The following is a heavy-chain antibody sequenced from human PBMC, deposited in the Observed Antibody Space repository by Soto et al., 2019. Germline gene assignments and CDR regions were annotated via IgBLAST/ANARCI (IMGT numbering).Heavy chain of an antibody. CDR1: AYTSTSYD. CDR2: MNPNNGNT. D-gene: IGHD7-27*01. J-gene: IGHJ4*02. Sequence: ASVKVSCKAAAYTSTSYDINWVRQATGQDFEWMGWMNPNNGNTAYAQKFQGRVTMTRDTSKSTAFMELSGLTSEDTAVYYCARGPRNWGVDYWGQGTLVTVSS. CDR3: ARGPRNWGVDY. V-gene: IGHV1-8*01.